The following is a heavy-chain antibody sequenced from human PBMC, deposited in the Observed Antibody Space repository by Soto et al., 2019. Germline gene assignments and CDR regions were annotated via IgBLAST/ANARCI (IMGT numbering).Heavy chain of an antibody. D-gene: IGHD3-22*01. J-gene: IGHJ4*02. V-gene: IGHV1-69*13. Sequence: SVKVSCTASGGTFSSYAMSWVRQATGQGLEWMGGIIPIFGTANYAQKFQGRVTITADESTSTAYMELSSLRSDDTAVYYCARESGYYYDSSGYHDYWGQGTLVTVSS. CDR2: IIPIFGTA. CDR1: GGTFSSYA. CDR3: ARESGYYYDSSGYHDY.